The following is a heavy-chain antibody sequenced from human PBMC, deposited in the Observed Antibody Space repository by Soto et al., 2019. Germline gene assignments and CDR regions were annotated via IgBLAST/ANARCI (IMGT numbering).Heavy chain of an antibody. D-gene: IGHD2-2*01. CDR2: IYYSGST. Sequence: TLSLTCTVSGGSISSGGYYWSWIRQHPGKGLEWIGYIYYSGSTYYNPSLKSRVTISVDTSKNQFSLKLSSVTAADTAVYYCARASQPAANNNWFDPWGQGTLVTVSS. CDR1: GGSISSGGYY. J-gene: IGHJ5*02. V-gene: IGHV4-31*03. CDR3: ARASQPAANNNWFDP.